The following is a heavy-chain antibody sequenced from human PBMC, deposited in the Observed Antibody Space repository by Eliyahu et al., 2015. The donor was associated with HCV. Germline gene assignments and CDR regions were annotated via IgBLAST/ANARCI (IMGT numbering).Heavy chain of an antibody. CDR3: AKEGDSSGYYYGVVYYFDY. D-gene: IGHD3-22*01. J-gene: IGHJ4*02. Sequence: QVQLVESGGGVVQPGRSLRLSCAASGFTFSSYGMHWVRQAPGKGLEWVAVISYDGSNKYYADSVKGRFTISRDNSKNTLYLQMNSLRAEDTAVYYCAKEGDSSGYYYGVVYYFDYWGQGTLVTVSS. V-gene: IGHV3-30*18. CDR2: ISYDGSNK. CDR1: GFTFSSYG.